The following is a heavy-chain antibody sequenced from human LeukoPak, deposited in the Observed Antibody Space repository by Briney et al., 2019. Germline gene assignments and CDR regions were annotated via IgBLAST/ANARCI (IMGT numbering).Heavy chain of an antibody. CDR1: GFSFGNSG. D-gene: IGHD3-22*01. CDR2: ITGTGGST. J-gene: IGHJ4*02. CDR3: ARGPPQMIVPIY. V-gene: IGHV3-23*01. Sequence: GGSLRLSCAASGFSFGNSGMSWVRQAPGEGLEWVSHITGTGGSTYYADSVKGRFTISRDNSKNTLYLEMKSLRAEDTAVYYCARGPPQMIVPIYWGQGTLVTVSS.